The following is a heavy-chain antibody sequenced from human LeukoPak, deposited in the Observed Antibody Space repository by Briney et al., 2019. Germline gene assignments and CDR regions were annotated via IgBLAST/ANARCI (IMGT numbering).Heavy chain of an antibody. CDR2: IYDSGST. Sequence: SETLSLTCTVSGASIRSGDYYWSWIGQPPGKGLEWIGYIYDSGSTYYNPSLKSRITISVDTSENRFSLKLSSVTATDTAVYYCARGCSGGSCYGAFDIWGQGTMVTVSS. D-gene: IGHD2-15*01. J-gene: IGHJ3*02. CDR3: ARGCSGGSCYGAFDI. CDR1: GASIRSGDYY. V-gene: IGHV4-30-4*01.